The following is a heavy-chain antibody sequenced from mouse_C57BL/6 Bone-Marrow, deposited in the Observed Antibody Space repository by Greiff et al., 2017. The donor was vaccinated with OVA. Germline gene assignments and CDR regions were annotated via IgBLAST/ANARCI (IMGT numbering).Heavy chain of an antibody. CDR2: IYPRSGNT. J-gene: IGHJ3*01. D-gene: IGHD2-4*01. CDR3: ARGDDYDGAY. V-gene: IGHV1-81*01. Sequence: VKVVESGAELARPGASVKLSCKASGYTFTSYGISWVKQRTGQGLEWIGEIYPRSGNTYYNEKFKGKATLTADKSSSPAYMELRSLTSEDSAVYFCARGDDYDGAYWGQGTLVTVSA. CDR1: GYTFTSYG.